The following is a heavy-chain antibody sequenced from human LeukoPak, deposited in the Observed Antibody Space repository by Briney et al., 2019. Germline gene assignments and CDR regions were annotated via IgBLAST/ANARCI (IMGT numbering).Heavy chain of an antibody. D-gene: IGHD1-1*01. CDR1: GFTFSSYG. J-gene: IGHJ5*02. CDR3: AKESAGRWNLSP. CDR2: TSKDGTYT. V-gene: IGHV3-30*18. Sequence: GSLRLSCAASGFTFSSYGMHWVRQAPGKGLEWVAVTSKDGTYTYYVDSVKGRFTISRDNSKNTLYLQINSLRAEDTAVYYCAKESAGRWNLSPWGQGTQVTVSS.